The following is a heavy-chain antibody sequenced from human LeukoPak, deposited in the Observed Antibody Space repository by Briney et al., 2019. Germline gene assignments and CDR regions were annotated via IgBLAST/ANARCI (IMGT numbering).Heavy chain of an antibody. CDR1: GGSISGYY. Sequence: SETLSLTCIVSGGSISGYYWSWIRQPAGKGLEWIGHMDTSGHTNYNSTLMSRVTMSVDTSKNQFSLRLTSVTAADTAVYYCARHWSHSVAQFGRSYWFDPWGQGTLVTVSS. D-gene: IGHD2-15*01. V-gene: IGHV4-4*07. CDR2: MDTSGHT. CDR3: ARHWSHSVAQFGRSYWFDP. J-gene: IGHJ5*02.